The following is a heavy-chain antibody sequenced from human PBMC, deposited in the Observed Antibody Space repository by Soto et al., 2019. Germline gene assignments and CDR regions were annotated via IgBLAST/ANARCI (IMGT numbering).Heavy chain of an antibody. CDR2: ISSSSSTI. D-gene: IGHD6-13*01. CDR3: ARDPHGYSSSWYYSLGYFDY. CDR1: GFTFSSYS. Sequence: PGGSLRLSCAASGFTFSSYSMNWVRQAPGKGLEWVSYISSSSSTIYYADSVKGRFTISRDNAKNSLYLQMNSLRDEDTAVYYCARDPHGYSSSWYYSLGYFDYWGQGTLVTVSS. J-gene: IGHJ4*02. V-gene: IGHV3-48*02.